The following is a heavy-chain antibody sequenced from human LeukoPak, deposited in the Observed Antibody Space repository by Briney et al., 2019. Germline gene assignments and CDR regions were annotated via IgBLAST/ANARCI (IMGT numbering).Heavy chain of an antibody. V-gene: IGHV3-23*01. D-gene: IGHD6-19*01. J-gene: IGHJ4*02. Sequence: GGSLRLSCAASGFTFSSYVMSWVLQAPGKGLEWVSAISGSGGSTYYADSVKGRFTISRDNSKNTLYLQMSSLRAEDTAVYYCAKDATDFGVAVVDYWGQGTLVTVSS. CDR1: GFTFSSYV. CDR2: ISGSGGST. CDR3: AKDATDFGVAVVDY.